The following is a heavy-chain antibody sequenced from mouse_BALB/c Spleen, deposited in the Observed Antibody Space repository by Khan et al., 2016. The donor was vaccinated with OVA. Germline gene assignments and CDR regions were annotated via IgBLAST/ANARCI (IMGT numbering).Heavy chain of an antibody. CDR2: ISYSGST. Sequence: EVQLVESGPGLVKPSQSLSLTCTVTGYSITSGYGWNWIRQFPGNKLEWMGYISYSGSTNYNPSLKSRIFITRGTSKNQFFLQLNSVTTEDTATYYWARTARIKYWGQGTTLTVSS. V-gene: IGHV3-2*02. CDR1: GYSITSGYG. D-gene: IGHD1-2*01. J-gene: IGHJ2*01. CDR3: ARTARIKY.